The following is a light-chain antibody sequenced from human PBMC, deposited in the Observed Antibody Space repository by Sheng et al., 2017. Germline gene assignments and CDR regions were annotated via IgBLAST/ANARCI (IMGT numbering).Light chain of an antibody. J-gene: IGKJ4*01. V-gene: IGKV3-15*01. CDR2: GAS. CDR1: QSVRSD. Sequence: EIVMTQSPATLSVSPGERATLSCRASQSVRSDLAWYQQKPGQAPRLLIYGASTRATDVPARFSGSGSGTEFTLTISSLQSEDFAVYYCQQRSNWPLTFGGGTKVEIK. CDR3: QQRSNWPLT.